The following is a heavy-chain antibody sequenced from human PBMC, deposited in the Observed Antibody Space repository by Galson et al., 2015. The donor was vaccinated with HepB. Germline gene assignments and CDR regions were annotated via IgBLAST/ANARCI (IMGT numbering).Heavy chain of an antibody. CDR1: GFTFSSYW. J-gene: IGHJ6*02. V-gene: IGHV3-7*01. CDR3: SRDGFLGSSGDYYYGMDV. Sequence: SLRLSCAASGFTFSSYWMSWVRQAPGKGLEWVANIKQDGSEKYYVDSVRGRFSISRDNAKNSLYLQMNSLRAEDTAVFYCSRDGFLGSSGDYYYGMDVWGQGTTVTVSS. CDR2: IKQDGSEK. D-gene: IGHD6-19*01.